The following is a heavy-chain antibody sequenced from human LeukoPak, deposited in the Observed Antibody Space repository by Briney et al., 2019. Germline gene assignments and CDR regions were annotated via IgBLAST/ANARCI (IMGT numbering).Heavy chain of an antibody. CDR1: GGSIGSSNYY. Sequence: SETLSLTCTVSGGSIGSSNYYWGWARQPPGKGLEWIGRIYTSGSTNYNPSLKSRVTMSVDTSKNQFSLKLSSVTAADTAVYYCAANWNDFDYWGQGTLVTVSS. CDR3: AANWNDFDY. V-gene: IGHV4-39*07. J-gene: IGHJ4*02. CDR2: IYTSGST. D-gene: IGHD1-20*01.